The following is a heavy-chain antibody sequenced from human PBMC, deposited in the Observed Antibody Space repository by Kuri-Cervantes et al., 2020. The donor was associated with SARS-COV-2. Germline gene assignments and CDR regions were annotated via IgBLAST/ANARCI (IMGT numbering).Heavy chain of an antibody. CDR2: ISYDVSTK. J-gene: IGHJ6*02. CDR1: GFIFSSYA. D-gene: IGHD6-19*01. CDR3: ARDFMRVLRSAPLAEAGKYYYGMDV. V-gene: IGHV3-30-3*01. Sequence: LMIYCDAFGFIFSSYAMLWVRQAPGKGQEWVAVISYDVSTKYYADSVKGLFTISRDNSKNTLYLQMNSLGAEDTAVYYCARDFMRVLRSAPLAEAGKYYYGMDVWGQGTTVTVSS.